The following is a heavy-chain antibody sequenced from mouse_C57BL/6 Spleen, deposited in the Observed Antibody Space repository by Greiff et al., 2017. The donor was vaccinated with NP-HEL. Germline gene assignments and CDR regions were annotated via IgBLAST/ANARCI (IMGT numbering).Heavy chain of an antibody. CDR3: ARTSRAMDY. V-gene: IGHV5-6*01. CDR2: ISSGGSYT. J-gene: IGHJ4*01. CDR1: GFTFSSYG. Sequence: EVQRVESGGELVKPGGSLKLSCAASGFTFSSYGMSWVRQTPDKRLEWVATISSGGSYTYYPDSVKGRFTISRDNAKNTLYLQMSSLKSEDTAMYYCARTSRAMDYWGQGTSVTVSS.